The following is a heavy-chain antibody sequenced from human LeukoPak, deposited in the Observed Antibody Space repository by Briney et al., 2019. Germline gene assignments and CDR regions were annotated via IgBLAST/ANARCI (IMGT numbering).Heavy chain of an antibody. D-gene: IGHD1-26*01. J-gene: IGHJ4*02. Sequence: EASVKVSCKASGGTFSSYGISWVRQAPGQGLEWMGWISAYNGNTNYAQKLQGRVTMTTDTSTSTAYMELRSLRSDDTAVYYCARDGWWELPQALGYWGQGTLVTVSS. CDR2: ISAYNGNT. V-gene: IGHV1-18*01. CDR3: ARDGWWELPQALGY. CDR1: GGTFSSYG.